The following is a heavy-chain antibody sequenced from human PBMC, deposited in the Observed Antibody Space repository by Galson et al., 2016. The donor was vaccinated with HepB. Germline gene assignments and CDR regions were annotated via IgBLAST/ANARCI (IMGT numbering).Heavy chain of an antibody. V-gene: IGHV3-74*01. CDR1: GFIFSSSW. CDR3: ARGRGGNDAVAI. D-gene: IGHD1-1*01. Sequence: SLRLSCAVSGFIFSSSWMHWVRQAPGKGLVWVSRINTDGSSTTYADSVKGRFTISRDNPRNTLYLQMNSLRAEDTAVYYCARGRGGNDAVAIWGQGTMVTVSS. J-gene: IGHJ3*02. CDR2: INTDGSST.